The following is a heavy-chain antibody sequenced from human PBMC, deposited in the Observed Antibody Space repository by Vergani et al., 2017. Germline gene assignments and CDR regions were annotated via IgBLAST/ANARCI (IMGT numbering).Heavy chain of an antibody. CDR2: IYYSGST. D-gene: IGHD6-13*01. CDR1: GGSVSSGSYY. V-gene: IGHV4-61*01. J-gene: IGHJ4*02. Sequence: QVQLQESGPGLVKPSETLSLTCTVSGGSVSSGSYYWSWIRQPPGKGLEWIGYIYYSGSTNYNLSLKSRVTISVDTSKNQFSLKLSSVTAAETAVYYCARRPSSWFFDYWGQGTLVTVSS. CDR3: ARRPSSWFFDY.